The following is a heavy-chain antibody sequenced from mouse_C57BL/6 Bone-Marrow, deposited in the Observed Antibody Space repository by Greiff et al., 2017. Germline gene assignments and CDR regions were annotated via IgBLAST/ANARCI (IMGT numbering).Heavy chain of an antibody. CDR2: IRSKSNNYAT. Sequence: EVKVVESGGGLVQPKGSLKLSCAASGFSFNTYAMNWVRQAPGKGLEWVARIRSKSNNYATYYDDSVKDRFTISRDDSESMLYLQMNNVKTEDTAKYYCVRPLRSGDYWGQGTSVTVSS. CDR1: GFSFNTYA. J-gene: IGHJ4*01. CDR3: VRPLRSGDY. V-gene: IGHV10-1*01.